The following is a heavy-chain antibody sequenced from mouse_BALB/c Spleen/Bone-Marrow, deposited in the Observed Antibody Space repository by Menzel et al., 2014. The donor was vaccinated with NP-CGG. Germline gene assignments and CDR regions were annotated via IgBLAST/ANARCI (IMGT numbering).Heavy chain of an antibody. Sequence: EVKLMESGGGLVQPGGSRKLSCAASGFTFSSSGMHWVRQAPEKGLEWVAYISSGSRTVFYADTVKGRFTISRDDPKNTLFLQMTSLRSEDTAMYYCTRSRGNWDDFDYWGQGTTLTVSS. J-gene: IGHJ2*01. V-gene: IGHV5-17*02. CDR3: TRSRGNWDDFDY. D-gene: IGHD3-3*01. CDR2: ISSGSRTV. CDR1: GFTFSSSG.